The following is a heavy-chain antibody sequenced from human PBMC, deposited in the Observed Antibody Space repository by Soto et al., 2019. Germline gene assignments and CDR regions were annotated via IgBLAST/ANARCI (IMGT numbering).Heavy chain of an antibody. V-gene: IGHV4-39*01. Sequence: SETVSLTCTVSGDSIISSDFYWGWVRQPPGKGLEWIGSIFYLGSSYYNPSLKSRVTMSVDTSKNQFSLRLRSVTAADTALYFCARHSLALRKNNWFDPWGPRIMVTVST. J-gene: IGHJ5*02. D-gene: IGHD3-3*02. CDR1: GDSIISSDFY. CDR2: IFYLGSS. CDR3: ARHSLALRKNNWFDP.